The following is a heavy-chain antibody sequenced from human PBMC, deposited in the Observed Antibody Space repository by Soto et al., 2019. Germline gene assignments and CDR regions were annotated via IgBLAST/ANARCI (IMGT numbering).Heavy chain of an antibody. CDR1: GFTFNTAW. D-gene: IGHD3-16*01. J-gene: IGHJ4*01. CDR3: TLDLPDWGTYAFYY. V-gene: IGHV3-15*07. Sequence: GGSLRLSCAASGFTFNTAWMNCFRQTPGKGLEWVGRIKSKINGGTIDYAAPVKGRFTISRDDSKNTLYLEMNSLNTEDTAVYYCTLDLPDWGTYAFYYCAQGILVPVSS. CDR2: IKSKINGGTI.